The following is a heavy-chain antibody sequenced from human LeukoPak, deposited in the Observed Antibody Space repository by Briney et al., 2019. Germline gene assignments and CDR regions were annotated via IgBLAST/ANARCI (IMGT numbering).Heavy chain of an antibody. Sequence: PETLSLTCTVSGGSISSYYWSWIRQPPGKGLEWIGYIYYSGSTNYNPSLKSRVTISVDTSKNQFSLKLSSVTAADTAVYYCARYRIRGGSSGWSGYYYYYCCMDVWGQGTTVTVSS. CDR1: GGSISSYY. CDR2: IYYSGST. J-gene: IGHJ6*02. D-gene: IGHD6-19*01. CDR3: ARYRIRGGSSGWSGYYYYYCCMDV. V-gene: IGHV4-59*08.